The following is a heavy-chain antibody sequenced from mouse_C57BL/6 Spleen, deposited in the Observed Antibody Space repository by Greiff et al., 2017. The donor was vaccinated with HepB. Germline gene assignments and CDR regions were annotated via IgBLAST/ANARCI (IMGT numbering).Heavy chain of an antibody. D-gene: IGHD1-1*01. Sequence: QVQLQQPGAELVRPGSSVKLSCKASGYTFTSYWMDWVKQRPGQGLEWIGNIYPSDSETHYNQKFKDKATLTVDKSSSTAYMQLSSLTSEDSAVYYCARGDYYYGSSSWGQGTTLTVSS. J-gene: IGHJ2*01. CDR2: IYPSDSET. V-gene: IGHV1-61*01. CDR1: GYTFTSYW. CDR3: ARGDYYYGSSS.